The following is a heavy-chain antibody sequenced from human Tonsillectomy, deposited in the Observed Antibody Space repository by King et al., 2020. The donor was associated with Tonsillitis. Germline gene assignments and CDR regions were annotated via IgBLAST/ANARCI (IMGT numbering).Heavy chain of an antibody. Sequence: QVQLVESGGGVVQPGRSLRVSCAASGFTFSRHAMHWVRQAPGKGLEWVAVTLYDGSDEYYADSVKGRFTISRDNSKNTLYLQMNSLRAEDTAVYFCARDPWVLPTVPYYWGQGTLVTVSS. CDR3: ARDPWVLPTVPYY. V-gene: IGHV3-30-3*01. D-gene: IGHD1-26*01. CDR2: TLYDGSDE. CDR1: GFTFSRHA. J-gene: IGHJ4*02.